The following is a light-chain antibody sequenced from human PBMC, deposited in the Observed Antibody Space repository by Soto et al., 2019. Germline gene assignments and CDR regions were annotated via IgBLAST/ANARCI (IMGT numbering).Light chain of an antibody. CDR2: GAS. V-gene: IGKV3-15*01. J-gene: IGKJ4*01. CDR1: QSVSSN. Sequence: EIVMTQSPATLSVSPGERATLSCRASQSVSSNLAWYQQKPGQAPRLLIYGASTRATGIPARFSGSGSGTEFTLTISSLQSEDFAVYYCQQYNNWPLTFGGGTKLYVK. CDR3: QQYNNWPLT.